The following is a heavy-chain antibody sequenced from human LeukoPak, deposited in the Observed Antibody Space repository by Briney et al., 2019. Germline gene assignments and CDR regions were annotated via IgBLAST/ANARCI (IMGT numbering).Heavy chain of an antibody. CDR2: ISYDGSNK. V-gene: IGHV3-30*03. D-gene: IGHD1-14*01. CDR1: GFTFSSYG. J-gene: IGHJ6*03. CDR3: AGGEPSYYYYYYMDV. Sequence: GGSLRLSCAASGFTFSSYGMHWVRQAPGKGLEWVAVISYDGSNKYYADSVKGRFTISRDNSKNTLYLQMNSLRPDDTAVYYCAGGEPSYYYYYYMDVWGKGTTVTVSS.